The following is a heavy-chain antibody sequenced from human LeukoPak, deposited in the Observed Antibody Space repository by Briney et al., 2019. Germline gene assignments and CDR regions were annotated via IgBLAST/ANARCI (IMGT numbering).Heavy chain of an antibody. CDR1: GFTFDDYG. CDR2: INWNGGST. V-gene: IGHV3-20*04. CDR3: ARAKYYYDSSGYCD. Sequence: PGGSLRLSCAASGFTFDDYGMSWVRQAPGKGLGWVSGINWNGGSTGYADSVKGRFTISRDNAKNSLYLQMNSLRAEDTALYYCARAKYYYDSSGYCDWGQGTLVTVSS. D-gene: IGHD3-22*01. J-gene: IGHJ4*02.